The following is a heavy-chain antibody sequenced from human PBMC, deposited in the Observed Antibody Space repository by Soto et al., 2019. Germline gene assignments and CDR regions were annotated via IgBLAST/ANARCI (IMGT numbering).Heavy chain of an antibody. V-gene: IGHV3-30-3*01. CDR2: ISYDGSNK. Sequence: GGSLRLSCAASGFTFSSYAMHGVRQAPGKGLEWVAVISYDGSNKYYADSVKGRFTISRDNSKNTLYLQMNSLRAEDTAVYYCARDPSIGYSYGSDNWFDPWGQGTLVTVSS. CDR1: GFTFSSYA. CDR3: ARDPSIGYSYGSDNWFDP. J-gene: IGHJ5*02. D-gene: IGHD5-18*01.